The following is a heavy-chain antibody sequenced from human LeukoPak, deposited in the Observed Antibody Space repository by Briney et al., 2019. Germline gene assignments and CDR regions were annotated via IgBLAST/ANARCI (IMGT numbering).Heavy chain of an antibody. D-gene: IGHD6-19*01. Sequence: GGSLRLSCAASGFTFSSYGMHWVRQAPGKGLEWVSSISSSSSYIYYADSVKGRFTISRDNAKNSLYLQMNSLRAEDTAVYYCARAIAGIAVAGTGLYYWGQGTLVTVSS. CDR3: ARAIAGIAVAGTGLYY. J-gene: IGHJ4*02. V-gene: IGHV3-21*01. CDR1: GFTFSSYG. CDR2: ISSSSSYI.